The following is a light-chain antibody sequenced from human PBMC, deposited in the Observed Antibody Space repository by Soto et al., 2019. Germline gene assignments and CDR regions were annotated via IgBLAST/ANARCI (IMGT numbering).Light chain of an antibody. CDR1: QSISSSY. CDR3: QHYGGPFT. CDR2: AAY. J-gene: IGKJ3*01. Sequence: EIVLTQSPGTLSLSPGESATLSCRASQSISSSYLAWYQQKPGQAPSLLISAAYSRASGIPGRFSGSGSGTDFTLNIRSLEPEDFGVYYCQHYGGPFTFGPGSKVDI. V-gene: IGKV3-20*01.